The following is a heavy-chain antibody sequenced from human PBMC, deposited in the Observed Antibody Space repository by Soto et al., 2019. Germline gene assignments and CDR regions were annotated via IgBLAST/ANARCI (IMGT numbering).Heavy chain of an antibody. CDR1: GFTFSSYA. CDR2: ISGSGGST. CDR3: AKDQGYCSSTSCEMYRSYYYYYYGMDV. D-gene: IGHD2-2*01. Sequence: GWSLRLSCAASGFTFSSYAMSWVRQAPGKGLEWVSAISGSGGSTYYADSVKGRFTISRDNSKNTLYLQMNSLRAEDTAVYYCAKDQGYCSSTSCEMYRSYYYYYYGMDVWGQGTTVTVSS. V-gene: IGHV3-23*01. J-gene: IGHJ6*02.